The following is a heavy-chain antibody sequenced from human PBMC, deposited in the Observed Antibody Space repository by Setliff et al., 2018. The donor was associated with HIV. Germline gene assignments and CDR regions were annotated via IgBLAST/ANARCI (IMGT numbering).Heavy chain of an antibody. CDR3: ARDVSWRVRTYIDY. J-gene: IGHJ4*02. V-gene: IGHV3-7*01. Sequence: GGSLRLSCAASGFTFSSYGIHWVRQAPGKGLEWVANINQDGSEKYYVDSVKGRFTISRDNAKNSLYLQMNSLTAEDTAVYYCARDVSWRVRTYIDYWGQGAQVTVSS. D-gene: IGHD3-3*01. CDR1: GFTFSSYG. CDR2: INQDGSEK.